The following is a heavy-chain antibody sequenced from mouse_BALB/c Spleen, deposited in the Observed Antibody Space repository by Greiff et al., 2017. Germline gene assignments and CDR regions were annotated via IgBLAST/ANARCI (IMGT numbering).Heavy chain of an antibody. CDR2: INPSTGYT. D-gene: IGHD4-1*01. CDR3: ARRALGHFDY. CDR1: GYTFTSYW. J-gene: IGHJ2*01. V-gene: IGHV1-7*01. Sequence: QVQLQQSGAELAKPGASVKMSCKASGYTFTSYWMHWVKQRPGQGLEWIGYINPSTGYTEYNQKFKDKATLTADKSSSTAYMQLSSLTSEDSAVYYCARRALGHFDYWGQGTTLTVSS.